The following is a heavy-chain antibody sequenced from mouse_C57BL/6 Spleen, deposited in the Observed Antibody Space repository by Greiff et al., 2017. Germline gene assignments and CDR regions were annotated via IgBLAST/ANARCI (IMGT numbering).Heavy chain of an antibody. J-gene: IGHJ4*01. V-gene: IGHV5-17*01. CDR3: AGGSYYYGYYYAMDY. CDR1: GFTFSDYG. CDR2: ISSGSSTI. D-gene: IGHD1-1*01. Sequence: EVKLVESGGGLVKPGGSLKLSCAASGFTFSDYGMHWVRQAPEKGLEWVAYISSGSSTIYYADTVKGRFTISRDNAKNTLCLQMTSLRSEDTAMYFCAGGSYYYGYYYAMDYWGQGTSVTVSS.